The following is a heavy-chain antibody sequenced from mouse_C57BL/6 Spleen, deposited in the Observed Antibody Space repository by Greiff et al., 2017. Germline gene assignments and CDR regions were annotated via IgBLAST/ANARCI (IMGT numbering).Heavy chain of an antibody. CDR3: ASDEDITARYFFDY. D-gene: IGHD1-1*01. J-gene: IGHJ2*01. CDR2: ISGGGGRT. Sequence: EVKLLQSGGGLVKPGASLKLSCAASGFTFSSYTMSWVRQTPGKRLEWVATISGGGGRTYYPDSVKGRVTITRDNAKNTLYLQMSSLRSEDTALYSWASDEDITARYFFDYWGQGTTLTVSS. V-gene: IGHV5-9*01. CDR1: GFTFSSYT.